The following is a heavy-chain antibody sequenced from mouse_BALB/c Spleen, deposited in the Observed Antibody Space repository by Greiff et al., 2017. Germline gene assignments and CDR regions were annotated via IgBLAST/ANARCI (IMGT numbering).Heavy chain of an antibody. J-gene: IGHJ4*01. Sequence: EVKLVESGGGLVQPGGSRNLSCAASGFTFSSFGMHWVRQAPEKGLEWVAYISSGSSTIYYADTVKGRFTISRDNPKNTLFLQMTSLRSEDTAMYYCARSYYRDDDAMDYWGQGTSVTVSS. CDR3: ARSYYRDDDAMDY. V-gene: IGHV5-17*02. CDR2: ISSGSSTI. D-gene: IGHD2-14*01. CDR1: GFTFSSFG.